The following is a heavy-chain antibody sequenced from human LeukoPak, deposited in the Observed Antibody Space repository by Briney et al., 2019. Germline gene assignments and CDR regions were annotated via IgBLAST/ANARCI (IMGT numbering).Heavy chain of an antibody. D-gene: IGHD2-15*01. J-gene: IGHJ4*02. CDR1: GFSFSNYG. CDR3: AKQGSCSGGSCYAHHFDS. V-gene: IGHV3-30*18. Sequence: GRSLRLSCAASGFSFSNYGMQWVRQAPGKGLEGLALISLDGSTKYYAASVKGRFSNSRENSKHTLYLQMNRLTAEDTAVYHCAKQGSCSGGSCYAHHFDSWGQGTLVTVSS. CDR2: ISLDGSTK.